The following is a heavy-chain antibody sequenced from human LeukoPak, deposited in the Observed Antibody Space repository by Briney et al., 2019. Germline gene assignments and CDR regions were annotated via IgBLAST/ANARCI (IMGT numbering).Heavy chain of an antibody. CDR3: ARVGYYDSSGYYSYAYFDY. Sequence: SQTLSLTCAVSGGSISSGGYSWSWIRQPPGKGLKWIGYIYHSGSTYYNPSLKSRVTISVDRSKNQFSLKLSSVTAADTAVYYCARVGYYDSSGYYSYAYFDYWGQGTLVTVSS. J-gene: IGHJ4*02. CDR2: IYHSGST. CDR1: GGSISSGGYS. V-gene: IGHV4-30-2*01. D-gene: IGHD3-22*01.